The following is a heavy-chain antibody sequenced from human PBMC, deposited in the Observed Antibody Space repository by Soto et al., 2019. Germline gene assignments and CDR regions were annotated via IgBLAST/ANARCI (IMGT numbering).Heavy chain of an antibody. D-gene: IGHD6-19*01. J-gene: IGHJ3*02. CDR1: GGSISSSSYY. CDR3: ARHERSSGRRGAFDI. CDR2: IYYSGST. V-gene: IGHV4-39*01. Sequence: SETLSLTCTVSGGSISSSSYYWGWIRQPPGKGLEWIGSIYYSGSTYYNPSLKSRVTISVDTSKNQFSLKLSSVTAADTAVYYCARHERSSGRRGAFDIWGQGTMVTVSS.